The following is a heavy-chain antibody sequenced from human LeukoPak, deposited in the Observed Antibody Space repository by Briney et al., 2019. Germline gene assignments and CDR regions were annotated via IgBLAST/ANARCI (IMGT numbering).Heavy chain of an antibody. J-gene: IGHJ4*02. V-gene: IGHV1-2*04. CDR1: GYTFTGYY. CDR3: ARGLGYCSSTSCSRGNYHLRD. D-gene: IGHD2-2*01. CDR2: INPNSGGT. Sequence: ASVKVSCKASGYTFTGYYMHWVRQAPGQGLEWMGWINPNSGGTNYAQKFQGWVTMTRGTSISTAYMELSRLRSDDTAVYYCARGLGYCSSTSCSRGNYHLRDWGQGTLVTVSS.